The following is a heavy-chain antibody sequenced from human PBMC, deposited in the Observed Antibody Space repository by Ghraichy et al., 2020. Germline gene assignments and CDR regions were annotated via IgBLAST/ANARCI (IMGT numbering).Heavy chain of an antibody. CDR3: ARASTVVRFYYYAGMDV. J-gene: IGHJ6*01. V-gene: IGHV3-48*02. CDR1: GFAFSSSR. Sequence: GGSLRLSCVGSGFAFSSSRMNWLRHSSGKGLEWVSYITSSSRTIFYADSVKGRFTISRDNAQNSLYLQMNSLRDEDTAIYYCARASTVVRFYYYAGMDVWGQVTTVTASS. CDR2: ITSSSRTI. D-gene: IGHD4-23*01.